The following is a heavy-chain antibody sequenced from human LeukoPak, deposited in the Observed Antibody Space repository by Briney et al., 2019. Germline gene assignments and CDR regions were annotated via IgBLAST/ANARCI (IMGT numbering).Heavy chain of an antibody. CDR1: GFTFSSYS. CDR2: ISSSSSYI. CDR3: ARDLNVGMDV. J-gene: IGHJ6*02. V-gene: IGHV3-21*04. Sequence: GGSLRLSCAASGFTFSSYSMNWVRQAPGKGLEWVSSISSSSSYIYYADSVKGRFTISRDNAKNSLYLQMNSPGAEDTVIYYCARDLNVGMDVWGRGTTVTVSS.